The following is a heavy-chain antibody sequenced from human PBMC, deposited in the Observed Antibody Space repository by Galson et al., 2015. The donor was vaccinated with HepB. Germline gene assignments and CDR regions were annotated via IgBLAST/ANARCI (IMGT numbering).Heavy chain of an antibody. CDR1: GFTFSSYW. Sequence: SLRLSCAASGFTFSSYWMHWVRQAPGKGLVWVSRINSDGSSTSYADSVKGRFTISRDNAKNTLYLQMNSLRAEDTAVYYCARGTQYYDILTGYPLDYWGQGTLVTVSS. CDR3: ARGTQYYDILTGYPLDY. V-gene: IGHV3-74*01. CDR2: INSDGSST. D-gene: IGHD3-9*01. J-gene: IGHJ4*02.